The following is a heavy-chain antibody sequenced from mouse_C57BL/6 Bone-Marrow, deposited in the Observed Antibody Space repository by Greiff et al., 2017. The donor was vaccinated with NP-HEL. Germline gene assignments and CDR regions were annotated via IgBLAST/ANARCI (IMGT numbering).Heavy chain of an antibody. CDR3: ARGGIYGYHFAY. CDR1: GYAFSSYW. D-gene: IGHD2-2*01. CDR2: IYPGDGDT. Sequence: QVQLQQSGAELVKPGASVKISCKASGYAFSSYWMNWVKQRPGKGLEWIGQIYPGDGDTNYNGKFKGKATLTADKSSSTAYMQLSSLTSEDSAVYFCARGGIYGYHFAYWGQGTLVTVSA. J-gene: IGHJ3*01. V-gene: IGHV1-80*01.